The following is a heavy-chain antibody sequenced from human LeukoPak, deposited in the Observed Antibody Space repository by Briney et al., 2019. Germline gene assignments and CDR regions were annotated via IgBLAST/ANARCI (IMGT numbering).Heavy chain of an antibody. CDR2: LDPNSADT. Sequence: GASVKVSCKASGYTFTNYDIHWVRQATGQGLEWMGWLDPNSADTGYAQKFQGRVTITRNTSITTAYMELSNLRSDDTAVYYCARSSRLSGSKRFDHWGQGSLVTVSS. CDR1: GYTFTNYD. V-gene: IGHV1-8*03. D-gene: IGHD1-26*01. J-gene: IGHJ4*02. CDR3: ARSSRLSGSKRFDH.